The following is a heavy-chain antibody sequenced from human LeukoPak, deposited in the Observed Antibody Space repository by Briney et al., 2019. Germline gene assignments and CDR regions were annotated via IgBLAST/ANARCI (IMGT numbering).Heavy chain of an antibody. CDR1: GFTFSSYG. Sequence: GGSLRLSCAASGFTFSSYGMHWVRQAPGKGLEWAAVISYDGSNKYYADSVKGRFTISRDNSKNTLYLQMNSLRAEDTAVYYCAKRTLRGEGAYFDYWGQGTLVTVSS. D-gene: IGHD1-26*01. CDR3: AKRTLRGEGAYFDY. CDR2: ISYDGSNK. J-gene: IGHJ4*02. V-gene: IGHV3-30*18.